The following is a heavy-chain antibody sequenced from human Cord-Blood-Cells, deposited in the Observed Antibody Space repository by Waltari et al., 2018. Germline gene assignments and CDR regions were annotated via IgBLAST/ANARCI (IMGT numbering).Heavy chain of an antibody. CDR3: ATDRGDGYGYAFDI. CDR1: GYTLTELS. Sequence: QVQLVQSGAVAKKPGASVKVSCTVSGYTLTELSLHWLRQAPGKGREWMGGFDTEDGETIYAQKFQSRVTMTEDTSTDTAYMELSSLRSEDTAVYYCATDRGDGYGYAFDIWGQGTMVTVSS. V-gene: IGHV1-24*01. D-gene: IGHD5-18*01. J-gene: IGHJ3*02. CDR2: FDTEDGET.